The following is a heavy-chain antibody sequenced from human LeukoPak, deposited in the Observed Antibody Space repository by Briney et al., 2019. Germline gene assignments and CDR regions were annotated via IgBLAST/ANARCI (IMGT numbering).Heavy chain of an antibody. CDR3: ARDRQWLLDY. CDR1: GGTFSSYA. Sequence: ASVMVSCKASGGTFSSYAISWVRQAPGQGLEWMGWISAYNGNTNYAQKLQGRVTMTTDTSTSTAYMELRSLRSDDTAVYYCARDRQWLLDYWGQGTLVTVSS. V-gene: IGHV1-18*01. J-gene: IGHJ4*02. D-gene: IGHD6-19*01. CDR2: ISAYNGNT.